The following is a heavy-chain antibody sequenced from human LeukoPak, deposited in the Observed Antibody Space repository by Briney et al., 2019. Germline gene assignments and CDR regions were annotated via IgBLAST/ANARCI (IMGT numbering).Heavy chain of an antibody. D-gene: IGHD1-7*01. J-gene: IGHJ3*02. Sequence: SETLSLTCAVYGGSFSGNYWSWIRQPPGKGLEWIGDINHSGTTNYSPSLKSRVTISVDTSKNQFSLKLSSVTAADTAVYYCARGPVGGTTYNDGDAFDIWGQGTMVTVSS. CDR3: ARGPVGGTTYNDGDAFDI. CDR2: INHSGTT. CDR1: GGSFSGNY. V-gene: IGHV4-34*01.